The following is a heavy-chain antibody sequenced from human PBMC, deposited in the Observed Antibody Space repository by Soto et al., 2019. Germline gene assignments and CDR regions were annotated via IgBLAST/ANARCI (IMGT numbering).Heavy chain of an antibody. D-gene: IGHD3-3*01. Sequence: GASVKVSCKASGITFTSSAVQWVRQARGQRLEWIGWIVVGSGNTNYAQKFQERVTITRDMSTTTAYMELSSLRSEDTAVYYCASEADFWSGYYRSFDPWGQGTLVTVSS. CDR1: GITFTSSA. CDR3: ASEADFWSGYYRSFDP. J-gene: IGHJ5*02. CDR2: IVVGSGNT. V-gene: IGHV1-58*01.